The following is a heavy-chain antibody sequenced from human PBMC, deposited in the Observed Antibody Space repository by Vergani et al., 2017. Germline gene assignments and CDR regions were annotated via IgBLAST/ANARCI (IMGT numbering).Heavy chain of an antibody. CDR1: GFTFSSYA. Sequence: EVQLLESGGGLVQPGGSLRLSCAASGFTFSSYAMSWVRQASGKGLEWVSAISGSGGSTYYADSVKGRFTISRDNSKNMLYLQMNSLRAEDTAVYYCAKARDYYDSTYFDYWGQGTLVTVSS. D-gene: IGHD3-22*01. CDR2: ISGSGGST. CDR3: AKARDYYDSTYFDY. V-gene: IGHV3-23*01. J-gene: IGHJ4*02.